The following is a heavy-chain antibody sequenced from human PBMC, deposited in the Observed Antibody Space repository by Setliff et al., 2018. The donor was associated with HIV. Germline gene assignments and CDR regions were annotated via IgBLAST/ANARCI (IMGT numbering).Heavy chain of an antibody. J-gene: IGHJ6*02. CDR3: ARDYTIFGTDYYYGIDV. CDR2: TDNTGDIT. D-gene: IGHD3-3*01. V-gene: IGHV3-23*01. Sequence: GSLRLSCAASGFIFNSYGMSWVRQGPGKGLEWISSTDNTGDITLYADSVKGRFTISRDNYKNTLYLQMNSLRAEDTAVYYCARDYTIFGTDYYYGIDVWGQGTTVTVSS. CDR1: GFIFNSYG.